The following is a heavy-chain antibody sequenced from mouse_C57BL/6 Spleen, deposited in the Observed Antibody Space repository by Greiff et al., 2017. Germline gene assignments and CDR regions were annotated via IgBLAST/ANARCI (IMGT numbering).Heavy chain of an antibody. V-gene: IGHV1-76*01. CDR1: GYTFTDYY. D-gene: IGHD3-3*01. CDR2: IYPGSGNT. J-gene: IGHJ2*01. CDR3: ARGGLDFDY. Sequence: VQLQQSGAELVRPGASVKLSCKASGYTFTDYYINWVKQRPGQGLEWIARIYPGSGNTSYNEKFKGKATLTAEKSSSTAYMQLSSLTSEDSAVYFCARGGLDFDYWGQGTTLTVSS.